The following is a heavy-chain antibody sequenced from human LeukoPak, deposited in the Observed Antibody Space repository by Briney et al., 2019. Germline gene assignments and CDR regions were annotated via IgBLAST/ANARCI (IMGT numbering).Heavy chain of an antibody. CDR1: GFIVSGNH. V-gene: IGHV3-66*01. CDR2: IYSGGST. CDR3: ALGSDYMDV. Sequence: GGSLRLSRAASGFIVSGNHMNWVRQAPGKGLEWVSVIYSGGSTYYADSVKGRFTISRDNSKNTLYLQMNSLRAEDTAVYYCALGSDYMDVWGKGTTVTISS. J-gene: IGHJ6*03.